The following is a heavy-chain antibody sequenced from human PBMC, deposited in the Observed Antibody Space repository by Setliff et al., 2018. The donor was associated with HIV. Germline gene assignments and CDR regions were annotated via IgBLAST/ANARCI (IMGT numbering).Heavy chain of an antibody. D-gene: IGHD3-22*01. J-gene: IGHJ4*02. V-gene: IGHV4-31*03. CDR1: GGSISSGTYY. Sequence: SETLSLTCTVPGGSISSGTYYWTWIRQHPGKGLEWIGYIYHSRSTYYNPSLKSRLTISVDTSKNQFSLKLGSVTAADTAFYYCARAFYYDSSVDYWGQGTLVTVSS. CDR3: ARAFYYDSSVDY. CDR2: IYHSRST.